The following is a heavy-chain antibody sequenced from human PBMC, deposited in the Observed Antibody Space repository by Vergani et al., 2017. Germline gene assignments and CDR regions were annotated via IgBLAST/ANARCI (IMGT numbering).Heavy chain of an antibody. CDR1: GYTFTSYD. J-gene: IGHJ4*02. D-gene: IGHD5-12*01. CDR2: MNPNNGNT. Sequence: QVQLVQSGAEVKKPGASVKVSCKASGYTFTSYDINWVRQATGQGLEWMGWMNPNNGNTGYAQKFQGRVTMTGNTSISTAYMELSSLRSEDTAMYYCARDKVTAARGIVATMGYWGQGTLVTVSS. V-gene: IGHV1-8*01. CDR3: ARDKVTAARGIVATMGY.